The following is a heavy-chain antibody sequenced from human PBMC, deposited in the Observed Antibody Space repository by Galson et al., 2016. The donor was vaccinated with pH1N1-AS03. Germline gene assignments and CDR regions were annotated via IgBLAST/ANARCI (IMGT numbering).Heavy chain of an antibody. CDR1: GGTLNNYA. D-gene: IGHD3-10*01. V-gene: IGHV1-69*06. J-gene: IGHJ4*02. CDR2: ISPIFGSA. CDR3: ARGLTYHFGSGSVV. Sequence: SVKVSCKASGGTLNNYAVNWVRQAPGQGLEWMGGISPIFGSANHAQKFQGRVTITADISTNTAYMELSGLSSEDTAVYYCARGLTYHFGSGSVVWGQGTLVTVSS.